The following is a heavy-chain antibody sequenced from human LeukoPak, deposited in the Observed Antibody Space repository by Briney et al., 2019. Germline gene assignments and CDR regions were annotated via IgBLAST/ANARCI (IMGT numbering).Heavy chain of an antibody. V-gene: IGHV3-48*03. D-gene: IGHD3-10*01. CDR3: AKTRPMVRGVIISSPTYFDY. J-gene: IGHJ4*02. Sequence: GGSLRLSCAASGFTFSSYEMNWVRQAPGKGLEWVSYISSSGSTIYYADSVKGRFTISRDNAKNSLYLQMNSLRAEDTAVYYCAKTRPMVRGVIISSPTYFDYWGQGTLVTVSS. CDR2: ISSSGSTI. CDR1: GFTFSSYE.